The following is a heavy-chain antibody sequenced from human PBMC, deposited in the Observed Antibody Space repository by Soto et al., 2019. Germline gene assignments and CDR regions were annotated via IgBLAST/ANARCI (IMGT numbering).Heavy chain of an antibody. CDR2: ISAGGRDT. CDR1: GFSFSSFG. J-gene: IGHJ4*02. Sequence: EAQLLESWGDLVQPGGPLRLACAVAGFSFSSFGMSWVRQVPGKGLEWVSGISAGGRDTYYIDSVKGRFTISRDNSKSTLYLQMSGLRGDDTAVDDCASNSATHDYCGQGTLVTVSS. V-gene: IGHV3-23*01. CDR3: ASNSATHDY.